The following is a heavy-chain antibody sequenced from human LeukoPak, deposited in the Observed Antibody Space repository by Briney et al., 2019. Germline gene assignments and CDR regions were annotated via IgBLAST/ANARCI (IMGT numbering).Heavy chain of an antibody. CDR1: GFTFHDYS. Sequence: GGSLRLSCEASGFTFHDYSMHWLRQPPGKDLQWVSLITWDGVYTFYADSVKGRFTMSRDNSRVSLSLQMNGLTTDDTALYYCARERGRVIDYWGQGTLVTVSS. J-gene: IGHJ4*02. CDR3: ARERGRVIDY. V-gene: IGHV3-43*01. CDR2: ITWDGVYT. D-gene: IGHD1-26*01.